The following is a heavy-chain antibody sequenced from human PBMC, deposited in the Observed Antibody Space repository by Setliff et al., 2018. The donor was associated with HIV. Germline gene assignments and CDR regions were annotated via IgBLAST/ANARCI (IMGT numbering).Heavy chain of an antibody. D-gene: IGHD1-1*01. Sequence: PSETLSLTCAVSGSSISTSYWWGWIRQPPGKGLEWIGYIYHSGSTYYNPSLKSRFTISRDNAKNSLYLQMNSLRAEDTAVYYCARETRPGLTRSGFDYWGQGTLVTVSS. CDR2: IYHSGST. CDR1: GSSISTSYW. V-gene: IGHV4-28*03. J-gene: IGHJ4*02. CDR3: ARETRPGLTRSGFDY.